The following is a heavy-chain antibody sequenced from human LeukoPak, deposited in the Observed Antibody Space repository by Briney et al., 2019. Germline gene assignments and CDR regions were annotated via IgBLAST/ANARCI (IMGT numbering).Heavy chain of an antibody. CDR2: ISSSSSYI. Sequence: GGSLRLSCAASGFTFSSYSMNWVRQAPGKGLEWVSSISSSSSYIYYADSVKGRFTISRDNAKNSLYLQMNSLRAEDTAIYYCARESVTSGWYLYWGQGTLVTVSS. V-gene: IGHV3-21*04. CDR3: ARESVTSGWYLY. D-gene: IGHD6-19*01. CDR1: GFTFSSYS. J-gene: IGHJ4*02.